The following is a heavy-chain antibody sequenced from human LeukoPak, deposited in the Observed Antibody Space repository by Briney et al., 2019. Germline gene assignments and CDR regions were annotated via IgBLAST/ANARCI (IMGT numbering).Heavy chain of an antibody. J-gene: IGHJ4*02. Sequence: GGSLRLSCAASGFTFSRYAMSWVRQAPGKGLEWVCGISNSGESPYYANSVEGRFTISRANSKNTLYLEINSLRAEDTAVYYCAKKSRDGYNPFDYVGQGTLVTVSS. CDR2: ISNSGESP. D-gene: IGHD5-24*01. V-gene: IGHV3-23*01. CDR1: GFTFSRYA. CDR3: AKKSRDGYNPFDY.